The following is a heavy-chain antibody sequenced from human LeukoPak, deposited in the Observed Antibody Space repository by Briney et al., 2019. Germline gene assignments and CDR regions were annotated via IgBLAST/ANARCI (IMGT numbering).Heavy chain of an antibody. Sequence: SETLSLTCTVSGGSISSYYWSWIRQPPGKGLEWIGYIYYSGSTNYNPSLKSRVTISVDTSKNQFSLKLSSVTAADTAVYYCARTVDISTGCYVDYWGQGTLVTVSS. CDR3: ARTVDISTGCYVDY. D-gene: IGHD3-9*01. J-gene: IGHJ4*02. CDR2: IYYSGST. CDR1: GGSISSYY. V-gene: IGHV4-59*01.